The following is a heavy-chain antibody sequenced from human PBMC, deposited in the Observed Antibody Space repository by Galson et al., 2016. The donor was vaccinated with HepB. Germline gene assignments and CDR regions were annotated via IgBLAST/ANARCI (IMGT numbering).Heavy chain of an antibody. Sequence: SLRLSCAVSGFTFDDYGMTWVRQAPGKGLEWVSGIIWSGDSTAYADSVKGRFTMYRDDARNSLYLQMSSLRVEDTALYQCARGLVGSGMDVWGQGTTVTVSS. CDR3: ARGLVGSGMDV. D-gene: IGHD3-10*01. J-gene: IGHJ6*02. CDR1: GFTFDDYG. V-gene: IGHV3-20*01. CDR2: IIWSGDST.